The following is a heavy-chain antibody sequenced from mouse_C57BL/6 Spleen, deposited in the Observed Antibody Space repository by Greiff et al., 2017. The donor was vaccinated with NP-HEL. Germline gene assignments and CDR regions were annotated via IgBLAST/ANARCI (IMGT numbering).Heavy chain of an antibody. D-gene: IGHD1-1*01. V-gene: IGHV3-6*01. CDR2: ISYDGSN. CDR1: GYSITSGYY. J-gene: IGHJ3*01. Sequence: ESGPGLVKPSQSLSLTCSVTGYSITSGYYWNWIRQFPGNKLEWMGYISYDGSNNYNPSLENRISITRDTSKNQFFLKLNSVTTEDTATYYCARDGAFYEAWFAYWGQGTLVTVSA. CDR3: ARDGAFYEAWFAY.